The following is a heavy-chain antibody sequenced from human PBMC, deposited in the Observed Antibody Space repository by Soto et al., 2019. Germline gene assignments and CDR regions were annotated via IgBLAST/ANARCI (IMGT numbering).Heavy chain of an antibody. J-gene: IGHJ6*03. D-gene: IGHD3-3*01. V-gene: IGHV6-1*01. CDR3: ARDREDFWSGDYYYYYMDV. CDR2: TYYRSKWYN. CDR1: GDSVSSNSAA. Sequence: QSQTLSLTCAISGDSVSSNSAAWNWIRQSPSRGLEWLGRTYYRSKWYNDYAVSVKSRITINPDKSKNQFSLQLNSVTPEDTAVYYCARDREDFWSGDYYYYYMDVWGKGTTVTVSS.